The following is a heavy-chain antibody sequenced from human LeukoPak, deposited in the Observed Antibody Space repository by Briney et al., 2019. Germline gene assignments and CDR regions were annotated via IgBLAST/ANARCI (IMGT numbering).Heavy chain of an antibody. CDR1: GGSISSSY. CDR3: ARHDPGWFDT. J-gene: IGHJ5*02. V-gene: IGHV4-59*08. CDR2: IHYSGST. Sequence: PSETLSLTCTVSGGSISSSYWSWIRQLPGKGLEWIGYIHYSGSTNYNPSLKSRATISVDTSKAHFSLKLSSATAADTAVYYCARHDPGWFDTWGQGTLVTVSS. D-gene: IGHD7-27*01.